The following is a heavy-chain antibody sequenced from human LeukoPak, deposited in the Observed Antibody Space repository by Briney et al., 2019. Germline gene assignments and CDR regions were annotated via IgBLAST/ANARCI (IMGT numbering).Heavy chain of an antibody. D-gene: IGHD2/OR15-2a*01. Sequence: EASVKVSCKASGYTFTSYDINWVRQATGQGLEWMGWMNPNSGNTGYAQKFQGRVTITRNTSISTAYMELSSLRSEDTAVYYCARALLPRKGRWFDPWGQGTLVTVSS. J-gene: IGHJ5*02. CDR1: GYTFTSYD. V-gene: IGHV1-8*01. CDR2: MNPNSGNT. CDR3: ARALLPRKGRWFDP.